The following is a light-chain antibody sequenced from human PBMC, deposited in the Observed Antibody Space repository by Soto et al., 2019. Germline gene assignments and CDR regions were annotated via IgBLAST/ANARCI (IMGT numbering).Light chain of an antibody. J-gene: IGLJ3*02. Sequence: QSALTQPASVSGSPGQLITISCTGTSSDIGGYNFVSWYQQHPGKAPKLLIYDVTNRPPGLSDRFSGSKSGNTASLTISGLQAEDEANYYCSLFTTSSTLVFGGGTKLTVL. CDR1: SSDIGGYNF. V-gene: IGLV2-14*03. CDR3: SLFTTSSTLV. CDR2: DVT.